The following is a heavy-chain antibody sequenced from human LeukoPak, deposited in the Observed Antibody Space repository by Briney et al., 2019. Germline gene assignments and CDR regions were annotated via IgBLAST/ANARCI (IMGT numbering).Heavy chain of an antibody. V-gene: IGHV5-51*01. CDR2: IYPGDSDT. CDR1: GYSFTSYW. CDR3: ARRITMTPKRGYYMDV. Sequence: GESLKISCKGSGYSFTSYWIGWVRQMPGKGLGWMGIIYPGDSDTRYSPSFQGQVTISADKSISTAYLQWSSLKASDTAMYYYARRITMTPKRGYYMDVWGKGTTVTVSS. D-gene: IGHD3-22*01. J-gene: IGHJ6*03.